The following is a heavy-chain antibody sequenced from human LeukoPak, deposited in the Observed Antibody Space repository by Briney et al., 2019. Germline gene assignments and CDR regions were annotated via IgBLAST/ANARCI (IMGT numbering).Heavy chain of an antibody. D-gene: IGHD6-6*01. CDR3: ARMGSSSSWGFDY. Sequence: ASVKVSCKASGYTFTGYYTHWVRQAPGQGLEWMGWINPNSGGTNYAQKFQGRVTMTRDTSISTAYMELCRLRSDDTAVYYCARMGSSSSWGFDYWGQGTLVTVSS. CDR2: INPNSGGT. J-gene: IGHJ4*02. V-gene: IGHV1-2*02. CDR1: GYTFTGYY.